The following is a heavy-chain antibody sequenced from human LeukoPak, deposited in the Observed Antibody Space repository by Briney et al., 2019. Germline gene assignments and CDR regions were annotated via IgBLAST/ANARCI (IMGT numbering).Heavy chain of an antibody. J-gene: IGHJ4*02. V-gene: IGHV4-39*01. CDR1: GDSMSSSSYY. Sequence: PSETLSLTCTVSGDSMSSSSYYWSWIRQPPGKGLEWIGNIYYSGSAHYNPSLKSRVTISVDMSKNQFSLRLSSVTTADTAEFYCARLNGVMDYFDYWGQGTLVTVSS. CDR3: ARLNGVMDYFDY. CDR2: IYYSGSA. D-gene: IGHD2-8*01.